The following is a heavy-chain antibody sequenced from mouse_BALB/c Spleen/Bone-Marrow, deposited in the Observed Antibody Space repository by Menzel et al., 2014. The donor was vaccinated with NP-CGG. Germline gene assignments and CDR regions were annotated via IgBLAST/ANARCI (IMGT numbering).Heavy chain of an antibody. CDR1: GYTFSSYW. CDR3: ARASWDY. Sequence: QVQLQQSRAELMKPGASVKISCKATGYTFSSYWIEWVKQRPGHGLEWIGEILPGSGSTNYNEKFKGKATFTADTSSNTAYMQLSSLTSEDSAVYYRARASWDYWGQGTSVTVSS. J-gene: IGHJ4*01. D-gene: IGHD6-1*01. V-gene: IGHV1-9*01. CDR2: ILPGSGST.